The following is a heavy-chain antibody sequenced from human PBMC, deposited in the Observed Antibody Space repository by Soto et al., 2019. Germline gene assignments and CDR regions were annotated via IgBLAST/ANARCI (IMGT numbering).Heavy chain of an antibody. V-gene: IGHV4-30-4*01. J-gene: IGHJ4*02. Sequence: PSETLSLTCTVSGGSISSGDYYWSWIRQPPGKGLEWIGYIYYSGSTYYNPSLKSRVTISVDTSKNQFSLKLSSVTAADTAVYYCARGLQDSSGSPIEYWGQGTLVTVSS. CDR2: IYYSGST. CDR3: ARGLQDSSGSPIEY. CDR1: GGSISSGDYY. D-gene: IGHD3-22*01.